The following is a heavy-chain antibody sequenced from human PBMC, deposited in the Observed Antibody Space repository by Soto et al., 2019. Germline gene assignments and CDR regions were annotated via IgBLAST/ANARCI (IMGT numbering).Heavy chain of an antibody. D-gene: IGHD2-21*02. J-gene: IGHJ4*02. CDR2: VSFDGKVT. CDR3: AREPYGDSQYFAY. V-gene: IGHV3-30*04. Sequence: GVPLRVSWTGAGCTSIDLSLRWVSQGPDKGLEWVAVVSFDGKVTYYADSVKGRFTVSRDNSKNTIYLQANSLRAEDTAVYYCAREPYGDSQYFAYWGQGTPVTVS. CDR1: GCTSIDLS.